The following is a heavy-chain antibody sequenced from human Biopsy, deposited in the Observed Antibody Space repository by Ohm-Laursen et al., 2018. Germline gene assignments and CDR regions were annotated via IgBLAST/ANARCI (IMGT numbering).Heavy chain of an antibody. Sequence: PTQTLTLTCSFSGFSLSARGMCVSWIRQAPGKALEWLARVDWDDYKDYSASLQTKLSISKDTSNDQVVLTVNNVDPADTATYYCARTPILIVSAGLVYRHRRHLQGMDVWGRGIAVTVS. CDR3: ARTPILIVSAGLVYRHRRHLQGMDV. J-gene: IGHJ6*02. CDR1: GFSLSARGMC. V-gene: IGHV2-70*11. CDR2: VDWDDYK. D-gene: IGHD6-13*01.